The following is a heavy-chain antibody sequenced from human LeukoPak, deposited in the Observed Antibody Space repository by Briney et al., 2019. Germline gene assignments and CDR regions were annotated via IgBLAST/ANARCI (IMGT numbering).Heavy chain of an antibody. CDR2: ISSSGST. CDR1: GDSISSGDYY. V-gene: IGHV4-61*02. CDR3: ARGAHTGYYYYYYMDV. Sequence: PSETLSLTCTVSGDSISSGDYYWSWIRQPAGKGLEWIGRISSSGSTNYNPSLKSRVTISVDTSKNQFSLKLSSVTAADTAVYYCARGAHTGYYYYYYMDVWGKGTTVTVSS. D-gene: IGHD2-8*02. J-gene: IGHJ6*03.